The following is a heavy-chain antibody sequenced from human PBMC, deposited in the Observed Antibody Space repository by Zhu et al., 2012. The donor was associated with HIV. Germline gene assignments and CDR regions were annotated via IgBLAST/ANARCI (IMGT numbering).Heavy chain of an antibody. CDR3: ARDSGRSQWLGRGRFDP. V-gene: IGHV4-38-2*02. CDR1: GYSISSGYY. CDR2: IYHSGST. Sequence: QVQLQESGPGLVKPSETLSLTCAVSGYSISSGYYWGWIRQPPGKGLEWIGSIYHSGSTYYNPSLKSRVTISVDTSKNQFSLKLSSVTAADTAVYYCARDSGRSQWLGRGRFDPWGQGTLVTVSS. D-gene: IGHD6-19*01. J-gene: IGHJ5*02.